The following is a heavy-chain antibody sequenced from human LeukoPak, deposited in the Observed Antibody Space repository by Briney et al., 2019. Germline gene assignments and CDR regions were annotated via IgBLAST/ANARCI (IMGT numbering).Heavy chain of an antibody. D-gene: IGHD6-19*01. V-gene: IGHV4-39*07. CDR2: INYSGST. Sequence: SETLSLTCTVSGGSMRSSNFYWGWIRQPPGKGLEWIGNINYSGSTYYNPSVKSRVTLSVDVSKNQFSLKLSSVTAADTAVYYCARAPYSSGWRGFDPWGQGTLVTVSS. CDR1: GGSMRSSNFY. CDR3: ARAPYSSGWRGFDP. J-gene: IGHJ5*02.